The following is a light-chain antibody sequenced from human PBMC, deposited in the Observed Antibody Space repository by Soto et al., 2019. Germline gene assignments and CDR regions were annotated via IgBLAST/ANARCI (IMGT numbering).Light chain of an antibody. CDR2: DTS. V-gene: IGKV3-11*01. Sequence: DIVVTQSPATLSASPGGRVTLSCRSSQFVSSRLAWYQQRPGQVPRLLIYDTSTRAPGISARFSCSGSGIEFTLTISRLEHEDFPVYYCQPRSSWPITIGQGTRLEIK. CDR1: QFVSSR. J-gene: IGKJ5*01. CDR3: QPRSSWPIT.